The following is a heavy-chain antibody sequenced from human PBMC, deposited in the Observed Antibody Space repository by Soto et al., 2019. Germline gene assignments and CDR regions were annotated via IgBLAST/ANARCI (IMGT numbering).Heavy chain of an antibody. V-gene: IGHV1-2*02. Sequence: QVRLVQSGPEVRRPGASVTVSCKASGYTFTHYFIHWVRRAPGQGLEWMGYINPKSGDTHYSQTLRGRVSMTVDTSTDTASVGLSRLKSDDTAVYSCARVPGHKNSRGDCWGQGTAITVSS. D-gene: IGHD3-10*01. CDR2: INPKSGDT. J-gene: IGHJ4*02. CDR3: ARVPGHKNSRGDC. CDR1: GYTFTHYF.